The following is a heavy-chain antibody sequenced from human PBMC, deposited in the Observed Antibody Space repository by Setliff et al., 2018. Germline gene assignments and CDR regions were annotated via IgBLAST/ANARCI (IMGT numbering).Heavy chain of an antibody. CDR3: ARLVRYCSTRTCQRASGDVY. V-gene: IGHV1-18*01. D-gene: IGHD2-8*01. CDR2: ISGHNGKT. Sequence: ASVKVSCKASGYTFEYFGISWVRQAPGQGLEWMGWISGHNGKTNIAQKFQGRLTMTTDTTTAYMELWSLTSDDTAIYFCARLVRYCSTRTCQRASGDVYLGQGTLVTVSS. CDR1: GYTFEYFG. J-gene: IGHJ4*02.